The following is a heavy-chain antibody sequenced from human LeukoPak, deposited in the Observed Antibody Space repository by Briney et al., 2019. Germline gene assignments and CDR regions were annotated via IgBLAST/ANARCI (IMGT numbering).Heavy chain of an antibody. D-gene: IGHD6-6*01. CDR2: ISSSSTI. Sequence: GGSLRLSCAASGFTFSSYGMTWVRQAPGKGLEWVSYISSSSTIYYADSVKGRFTISRDNAKNSLYLQLNSLRAEDTALYYCARGGVAARYYYYYMDVWGKGTTVTVSS. CDR1: GFTFSSYG. J-gene: IGHJ6*03. CDR3: ARGGVAARYYYYYMDV. V-gene: IGHV3-48*01.